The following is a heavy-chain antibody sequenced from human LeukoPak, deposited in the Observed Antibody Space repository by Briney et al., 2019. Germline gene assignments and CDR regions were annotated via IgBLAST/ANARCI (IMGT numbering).Heavy chain of an antibody. D-gene: IGHD3-10*01. CDR2: MDYTGSA. CDR1: GGSISSSSYY. J-gene: IGHJ5*02. Sequence: SETLSLTCTVSGGSISSSSYYWGWIRQPPGKGLECIGTMDYTGSAYYNPSLKSRVTISVDTSKNQFSLKLSSVTAADTALYYCASHYYYGAGSYYNRWFDPWGQGTLVTVSS. CDR3: ASHYYYGAGSYYNRWFDP. V-gene: IGHV4-39*01.